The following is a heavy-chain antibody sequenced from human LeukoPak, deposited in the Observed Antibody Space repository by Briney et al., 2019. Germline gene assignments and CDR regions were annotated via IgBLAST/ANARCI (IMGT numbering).Heavy chain of an antibody. CDR1: GFTFSSYA. J-gene: IGHJ1*01. CDR3: ARSSGGWFPHAEYFST. CDR2: ISYDGSNK. D-gene: IGHD6-19*01. V-gene: IGHV3-30-3*01. Sequence: PGGSLRLSCAASGFTFSSYAMHWVRQAPGKGLEWVAVISYDGSNKYYADSVKGRFTISRDNSKNTLYLQMNSLRAEDTAVYYCARSSGGWFPHAEYFSTGARAPWSPSPQ.